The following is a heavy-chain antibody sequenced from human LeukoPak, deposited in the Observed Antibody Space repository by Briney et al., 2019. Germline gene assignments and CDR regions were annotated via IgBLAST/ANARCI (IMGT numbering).Heavy chain of an antibody. D-gene: IGHD2-2*01. J-gene: IGHJ6*03. CDR2: IYHSGTT. Sequence: SETLSLTCTVSGAFIRGGGVYWSWIRQPPGKGLEWIGYIYHSGTTYYSPSLKSRVTISIDTSKNQFSLKLRSVTAADTAVYYCARDSTSYYYYMDVWGKGTTVTVSS. CDR1: GAFIRGGGVY. CDR3: ARDSTSYYYYMDV. V-gene: IGHV4-30-2*01.